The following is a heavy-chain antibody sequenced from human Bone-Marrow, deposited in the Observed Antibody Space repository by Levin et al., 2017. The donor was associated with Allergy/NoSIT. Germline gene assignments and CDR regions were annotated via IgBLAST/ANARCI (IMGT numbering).Heavy chain of an antibody. CDR1: GFTFSSYG. CDR3: ARDFWGRTVTTVGDY. J-gene: IGHJ4*02. CDR2: ISDDGKNE. Sequence: SCAASGFTFSSYGMHWVRQAPGKGLEWVGVISDDGKNEYYAASVKGRFSISRDNSENTLYLQMTSLRSEDTAFYYCARDFWGRTVTTVGDYWGQGTLVSVSS. V-gene: IGHV3-30*03. D-gene: IGHD4-17*01.